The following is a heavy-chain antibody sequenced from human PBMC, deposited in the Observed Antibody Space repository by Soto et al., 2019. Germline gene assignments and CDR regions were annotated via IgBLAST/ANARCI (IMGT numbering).Heavy chain of an antibody. J-gene: IGHJ4*02. CDR1: GFTFSNHG. D-gene: IGHD3-22*01. V-gene: IGHV3-33*01. CDR2: IWYDGSNK. CDR3: ARGIVGGGLDS. Sequence: QVHLVESGGGVVQPGRSLRLSCAASGFTFSNHGMYWVRQAPGKGLEWVAVIWYDGSNKYYADSVKGRFTISRDNSKNTLYLQMNSLRPEDTALYYCARGIVGGGLDSWGQGTLVTVSS.